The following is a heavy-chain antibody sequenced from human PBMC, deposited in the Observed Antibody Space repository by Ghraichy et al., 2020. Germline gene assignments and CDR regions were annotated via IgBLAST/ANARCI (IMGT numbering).Heavy chain of an antibody. CDR2: ISISSSYL. CDR1: GFTFSSHT. D-gene: IGHD6-13*01. V-gene: IGHV3-21*01. J-gene: IGHJ4*02. CDR3: ARETITSSWVFDN. Sequence: GGSLRLSCAASGFTFSSHTMSWVRQAPGKGLDWVSSISISSSYLSYADSVKGRFTISRDNAKNLLFLQIDTLRAEDTAVYYCARETITSSWVFDNWGQGTLVTVSS.